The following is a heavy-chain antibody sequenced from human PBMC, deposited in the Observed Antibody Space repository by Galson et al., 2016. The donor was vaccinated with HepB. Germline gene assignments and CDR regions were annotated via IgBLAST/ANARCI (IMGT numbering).Heavy chain of an antibody. CDR3: GHMVNGDYVWGNYRYWEFDP. CDR2: VYWDRDK. Sequence: PALVKPPQTLTLTCSFSGFSLSTRGVGVAWIRQPPGKALERLALVYWDRDKRYSPSLKSRLTITKDTSKNEVVLTMTNMEPVDTATYYCGHMVNGDYVWGNYRYWEFDPWGRGTLVTVSS. CDR1: GFSLSTRGVG. D-gene: IGHD3-16*02. J-gene: IGHJ5*02. V-gene: IGHV2-5*02.